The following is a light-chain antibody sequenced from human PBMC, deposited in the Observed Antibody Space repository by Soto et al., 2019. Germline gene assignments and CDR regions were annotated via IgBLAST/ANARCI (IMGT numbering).Light chain of an antibody. CDR3: QQRSNWPPIT. CDR1: QSVRNN. V-gene: IGKV3-11*01. Sequence: EVVLTQSPATLSLSPGERATLSCKASQSVRNNLVWYQQKPGQAPRPIIYDATTRATGIPVRFSGSGSGTEFTLTISSLQSEDVGVYYCQQRSNWPPITFGQGTRLEIK. CDR2: DAT. J-gene: IGKJ5*01.